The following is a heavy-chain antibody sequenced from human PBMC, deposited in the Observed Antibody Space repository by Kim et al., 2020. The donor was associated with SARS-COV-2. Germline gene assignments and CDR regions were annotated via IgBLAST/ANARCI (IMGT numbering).Heavy chain of an antibody. CDR2: ISAYNGNT. Sequence: ASVKVSCKASGYTFTSYGISWVRQAPGQGLEWMGWISAYNGNTNYAQKLQGRVTMTTDTSTSTAYMELRSLRSDDTAVYYCARGWAMVQGVIIVYGMDVWGQGTTVTVSS. J-gene: IGHJ6*02. V-gene: IGHV1-18*01. CDR3: ARGWAMVQGVIIVYGMDV. CDR1: GYTFTSYG. D-gene: IGHD3-10*01.